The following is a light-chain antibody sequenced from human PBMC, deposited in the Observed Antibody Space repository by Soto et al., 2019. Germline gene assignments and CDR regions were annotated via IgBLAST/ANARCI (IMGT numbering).Light chain of an antibody. CDR3: QQSYSTPWST. Sequence: DIQMTQSPSSLSASVGDRVTITCRASQSISSYLNWYQQKPGKAPKLLIYAASSLQSGVPSRFSGSGSGTDFTLTISSLQPEDFATYYCQQSYSTPWSTFGQGTKLEIK. J-gene: IGKJ2*01. CDR2: AAS. CDR1: QSISSY. V-gene: IGKV1-39*01.